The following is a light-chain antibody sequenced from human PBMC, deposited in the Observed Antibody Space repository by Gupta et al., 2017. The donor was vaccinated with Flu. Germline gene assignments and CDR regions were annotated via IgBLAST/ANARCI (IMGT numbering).Light chain of an antibody. CDR3: QPYGSSRA. Sequence: VLTQSPGTLSLSPGERATLSCRASQSISSSYLAWYQQKPGQAPRLLIYGASSRATGIPDRFSGSGSGTDFTLTISRLEPEDFAVYYCQPYGSSRAFGQGTRLDIK. CDR1: QSISSSY. CDR2: GAS. J-gene: IGKJ5*01. V-gene: IGKV3-20*01.